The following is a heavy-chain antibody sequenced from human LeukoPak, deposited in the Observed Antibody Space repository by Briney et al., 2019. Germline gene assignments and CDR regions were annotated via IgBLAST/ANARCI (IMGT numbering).Heavy chain of an antibody. CDR2: IYTSGST. CDR1: SGSISAYS. V-gene: IGHV4-4*07. J-gene: IGHJ4*02. CDR3: VRWGGTAFDY. Sequence: PSETLSLTCTVSSGSISAYSWSWIRQPAGKGLEWIGRIYTSGSTNYNPSLKSRVTMSADRSKNQFSLKLSSVTAADTAVYYCVRWGGTAFDYWGPGTLVTVSS. D-gene: IGHD3-16*01.